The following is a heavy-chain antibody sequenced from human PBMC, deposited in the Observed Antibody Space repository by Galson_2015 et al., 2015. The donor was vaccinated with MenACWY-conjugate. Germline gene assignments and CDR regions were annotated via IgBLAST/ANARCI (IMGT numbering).Heavy chain of an antibody. CDR3: ARYRLDTSATSDF. CDR2: NSGRTGST. V-gene: IGHV3-23*01. Sequence: SLRLSCAASGFTFSNYAMSWVRQAPGKGLEWVSGNSGRTGSTYYADSVKGRLTISRDNPKNTLSLQMNSLRVEDTAIYYCARYRLDTSATSDFWGQGTLVTVSS. D-gene: IGHD6-19*01. J-gene: IGHJ4*02. CDR1: GFTFSNYA.